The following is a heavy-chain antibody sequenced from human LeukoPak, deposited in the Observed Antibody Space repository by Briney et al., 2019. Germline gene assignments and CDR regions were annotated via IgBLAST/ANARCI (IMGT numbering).Heavy chain of an antibody. CDR3: ARVAGSSGWFETTPFDY. V-gene: IGHV3-74*01. D-gene: IGHD6-19*01. Sequence: QPGGSLRLSCAASGFTFSRYWMHWVRQAPGKGLVWVSRIISDGSSTDYGDTVKGRFTISRDNAKNTLYLQMNSLRAEDTAVYYCARVAGSSGWFETTPFDYWGQGTLVTVFS. CDR1: GFTFSRYW. J-gene: IGHJ4*02. CDR2: IISDGSST.